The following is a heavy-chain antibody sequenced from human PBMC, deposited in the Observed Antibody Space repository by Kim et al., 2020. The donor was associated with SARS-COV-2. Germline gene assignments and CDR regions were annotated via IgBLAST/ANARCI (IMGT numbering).Heavy chain of an antibody. CDR3: ARDMPTMIVGRYYYGMDV. Sequence: GGSLRLSCAASGFTFSSYSMNWVRQAPGKGLEWVSYISSSSSTIYYADSVKGRFTISRDNAKNSLYLQMNSLRDEDTAVYYCARDMPTMIVGRYYYGMDVWGQGTTVTVSS. J-gene: IGHJ6*02. CDR2: ISSSSSTI. CDR1: GFTFSSYS. D-gene: IGHD3-22*01. V-gene: IGHV3-48*02.